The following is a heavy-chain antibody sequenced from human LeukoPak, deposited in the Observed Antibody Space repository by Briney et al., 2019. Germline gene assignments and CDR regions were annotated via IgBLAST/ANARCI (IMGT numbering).Heavy chain of an antibody. CDR2: IIPIFGTA. J-gene: IGHJ4*02. Sequence: ASVKVSCKASGGTFSSYAISWVRQAPGQGLEWMGRIIPIFGTANYAQKFQGRVTITTDESTSTAYMELSSLRSEDTAVYYCASRLYCSNTRCRNFPFAYWGQGTLVTVSS. D-gene: IGHD2-2*01. CDR1: GGTFSSYA. V-gene: IGHV1-69*05. CDR3: ASRLYCSNTRCRNFPFAY.